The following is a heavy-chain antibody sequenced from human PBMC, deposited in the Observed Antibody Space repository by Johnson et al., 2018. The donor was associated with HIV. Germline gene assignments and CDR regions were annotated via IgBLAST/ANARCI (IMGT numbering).Heavy chain of an antibody. CDR3: ARDGSNFGAFDI. V-gene: IGHV3-7*01. CDR2: IKQGGSEK. D-gene: IGHD1-1*01. J-gene: IGHJ3*02. CDR1: GFTFSGYW. Sequence: EVQLVESGGGLVQPGGSLRLSCVASGFTFSGYWMTWVRQAPGKGLEWVANIKQGGSEKYYVDSVKGRFTISRDNAKKSLYLQMNSLRAEDTAVYYCARDGSNFGAFDIWGQGTMVTVSS.